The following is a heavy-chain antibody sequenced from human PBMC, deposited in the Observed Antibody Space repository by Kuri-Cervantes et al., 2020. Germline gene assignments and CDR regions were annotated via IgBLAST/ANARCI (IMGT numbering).Heavy chain of an antibody. CDR1: GFTVSSNY. V-gene: IGHV3-53*01. CDR3: ARDHIEWLAPYQIPYYYYGMDV. CDR2: IYSGGRT. Sequence: GESLKIYCAASGFTVSSNYVSWVRQAPGKGLEWVSVIYSGGRTYYADFVKGRFTISRDNSKNTLYLQMNSLRAEDTAVYYCARDHIEWLAPYQIPYYYYGMDVWGQGTTVTVSS. D-gene: IGHD6-19*01. J-gene: IGHJ6*02.